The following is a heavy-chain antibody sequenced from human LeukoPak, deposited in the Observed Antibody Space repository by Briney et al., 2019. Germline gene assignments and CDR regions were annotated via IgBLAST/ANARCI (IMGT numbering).Heavy chain of an antibody. CDR3: AKTIGIAVAGGFDY. Sequence: GGSLRLSCAASGFTFSSYAMSWVRQAPGKGLEWVSAISGSGGSIHYADSVKGRFTISRDNSNNTLYLQMNRLRAEDTAVYYCAKTIGIAVAGGFDYWGQGTLVTVSS. V-gene: IGHV3-23*01. J-gene: IGHJ4*02. CDR2: ISGSGGSI. CDR1: GFTFSSYA. D-gene: IGHD6-19*01.